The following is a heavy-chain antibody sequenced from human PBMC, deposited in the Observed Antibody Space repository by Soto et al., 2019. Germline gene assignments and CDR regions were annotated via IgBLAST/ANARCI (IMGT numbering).Heavy chain of an antibody. Sequence: QAQLVQSGAEGKEPGASVKVSCKASGYTFTGYGITWVRQAPGQGLEWMGWASPLSATTNYAPKFQGRVTMTTDTSRNMAYMELRSLRSDDTAVYYCARGGTAEADFWGQGTLVTVSS. CDR3: ARGGTAEADF. CDR1: GYTFTGYG. D-gene: IGHD2-21*02. V-gene: IGHV1-18*01. J-gene: IGHJ4*02. CDR2: ASPLSATT.